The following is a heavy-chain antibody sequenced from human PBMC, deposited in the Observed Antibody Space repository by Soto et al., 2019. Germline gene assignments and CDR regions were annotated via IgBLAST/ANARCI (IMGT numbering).Heavy chain of an antibody. CDR2: IIPIFGTA. CDR3: ARAAAVYYYGSGSYYTPFDY. J-gene: IGHJ4*02. CDR1: GGTFSSYA. Sequence: QVQLVQSGAEVKKPGSSVKVSCKASGGTFSSYAISWVRQAPGQGLEWMGGIIPIFGTANYAQKFQGRVTITADESTSKAYMELSSLRSEDTAVYYCARAAAVYYYGSGSYYTPFDYWGQGTLVTVSS. D-gene: IGHD3-10*01. V-gene: IGHV1-69*01.